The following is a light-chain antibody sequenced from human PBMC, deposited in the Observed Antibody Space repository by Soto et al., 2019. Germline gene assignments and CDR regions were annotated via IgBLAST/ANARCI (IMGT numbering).Light chain of an antibody. CDR2: KNN. CDR1: SSNIGSYY. CDR3: AAWDDSLTVL. V-gene: IGLV1-47*01. J-gene: IGLJ2*01. Sequence: QSVLTQPPSASGAPGQRVTISCSGSSSNIGSYYVYWYQQSPGTAPKLLIYKNNQRPSGVPDRFSGSKSGTSASLAISGLRSEDEANYYCAAWDDSLTVLFGGGTKVTVL.